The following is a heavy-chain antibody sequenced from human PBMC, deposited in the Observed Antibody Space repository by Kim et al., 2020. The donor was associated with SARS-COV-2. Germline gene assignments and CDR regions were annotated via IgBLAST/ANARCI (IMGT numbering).Heavy chain of an antibody. CDR2: INPNSGGT. J-gene: IGHJ4*02. CDR3: ARSGLITGTTHDY. CDR1: GYTFTGYY. Sequence: ASVKVSCKASGYTFTGYYMHWVRQAPGQGLEWMGRINPNSGGTNYAQKFQGRVTMTRDTSISTAYLELSRLRSDDTAVYYCARSGLITGTTHDYWGQGTLVTVSS. D-gene: IGHD1-7*01. V-gene: IGHV1-2*06.